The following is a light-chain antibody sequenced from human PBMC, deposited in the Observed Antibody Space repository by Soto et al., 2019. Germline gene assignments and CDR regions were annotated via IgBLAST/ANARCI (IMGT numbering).Light chain of an antibody. Sequence: QSALTQPASVSGSPGQSITVSCTGTSSDVGGYNSVSWYQQHPGKPPKLIIYEVSNRPSGVSDRFSGSKSGNTASLTISGLRAEDEADYYCSSYTSTSSYVFATGTKVTVL. J-gene: IGLJ1*01. CDR2: EVS. V-gene: IGLV2-14*03. CDR3: SSYTSTSSYV. CDR1: SSDVGGYNS.